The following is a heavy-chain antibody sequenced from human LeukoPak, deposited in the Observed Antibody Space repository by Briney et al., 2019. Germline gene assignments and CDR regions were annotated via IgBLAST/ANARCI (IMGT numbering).Heavy chain of an antibody. D-gene: IGHD3-9*01. Sequence: SETLSLTCTVSGGSISSFFWSWIRQPPGKGLEWIGCVHSSGSTKYNPSLKSRLIISVDMSKNQFSLRLRSVSVADTAVYYCARLAPGNYDILTGDPKVVFDYWGQGALVTVSS. CDR1: GGSISSFF. CDR2: VHSSGST. V-gene: IGHV4-59*01. CDR3: ARLAPGNYDILTGDPKVVFDY. J-gene: IGHJ4*02.